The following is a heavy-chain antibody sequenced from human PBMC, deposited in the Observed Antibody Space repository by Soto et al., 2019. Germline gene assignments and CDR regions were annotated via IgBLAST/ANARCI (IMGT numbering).Heavy chain of an antibody. V-gene: IGHV5-51*01. CDR2: IFSSDSSA. D-gene: IGHD2-2*01. J-gene: IGHJ4*02. CDR3: GTWRGSSWFDY. Sequence: GESLKISCKASGFTFSSYSLGWVRHMPGKGLQWMGNIFSSDSSAKYSPSFVGQVIISVDRSINTAYLQWSSLKASDTAIYYCGTWRGSSWFDYWGPGTLGTV. CDR1: GFTFSSYS.